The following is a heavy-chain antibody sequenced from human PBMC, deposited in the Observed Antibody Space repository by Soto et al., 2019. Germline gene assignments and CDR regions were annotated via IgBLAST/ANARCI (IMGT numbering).Heavy chain of an antibody. V-gene: IGHV4-39*01. J-gene: IGHJ6*03. CDR1: GGSISSSSYY. CDR3: ARLSPRYGDLYLYYYYMDV. CDR2: IYYSGST. Sequence: PSETLSLTCTVSGGSISSSSYYWGWIRQPPGKGLEWIGSIYYSGSTYYNPSLKSRVTISVDTSKNQFSLKLSSVTAADTAVYYCARLSPRYGDLYLYYYYMDVWGKGTTVTVSS. D-gene: IGHD4-17*01.